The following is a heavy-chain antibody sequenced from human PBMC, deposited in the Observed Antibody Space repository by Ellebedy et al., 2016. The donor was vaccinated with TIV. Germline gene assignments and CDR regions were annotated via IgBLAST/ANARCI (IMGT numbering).Heavy chain of an antibody. D-gene: IGHD3-10*01. CDR1: GFTFSDYW. Sequence: PGGSLRLSCAASGFTFSDYWMSWVRQAPGKGLEWVANIKQDGSEKWYVDSVKGRFTISRDKAKNSLYLQMSSLRAEDTAVYYCARDQGWAYPGSTRFDYWGQGTLVTVSS. CDR2: IKQDGSEK. J-gene: IGHJ4*03. V-gene: IGHV3-7*01. CDR3: ARDQGWAYPGSTRFDY.